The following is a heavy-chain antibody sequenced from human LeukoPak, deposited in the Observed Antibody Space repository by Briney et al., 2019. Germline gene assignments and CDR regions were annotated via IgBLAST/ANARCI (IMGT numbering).Heavy chain of an antibody. J-gene: IGHJ4*02. Sequence: GGSLRLSCAASGFTFSSYAMTWVRQAPGKGLEWVSAISSSGGDTIYADSVKGRLTISRDNSKNTLSLQMNSLRADDTAVYYCTKGGSYAPLDYWGQGALVTVSS. D-gene: IGHD1-26*01. V-gene: IGHV3-23*01. CDR3: TKGGSYAPLDY. CDR2: ISSSGGDT. CDR1: GFTFSSYA.